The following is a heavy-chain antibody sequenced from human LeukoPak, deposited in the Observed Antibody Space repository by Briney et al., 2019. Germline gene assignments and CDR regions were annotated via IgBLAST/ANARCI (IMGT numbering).Heavy chain of an antibody. CDR2: ISYRRSYI. D-gene: IGHD3-9*01. Sequence: PGGSLRLSCAPSGFTFSSYSMNWVRQAPGEGREWVSYISYRRSYIYYADSVKGGFTISRDNAKNSLYLQMSSLRAADTDVYYCARDRLHYDSLTGYPADWGQGTLVTVSS. CDR1: GFTFSSYS. V-gene: IGHV3-21*01. CDR3: ARDRLHYDSLTGYPAD. J-gene: IGHJ4*02.